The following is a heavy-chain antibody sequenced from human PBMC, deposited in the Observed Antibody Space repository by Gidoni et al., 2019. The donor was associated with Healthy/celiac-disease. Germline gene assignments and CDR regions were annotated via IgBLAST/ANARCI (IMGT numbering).Heavy chain of an antibody. CDR2: INHSGST. CDR3: ARVPVGSSPHYYYYMDV. V-gene: IGHV4-34*01. J-gene: IGHJ6*03. Sequence: QVQLQQWGAGLLKPSETLSLTCAVHGGSFIGYYWSWIRQPPGKGLEWIGEINHSGSTNYNPSLKSRVTISVDTSKNQFSLKLSSVTAADTAVYYCARVPVGSSPHYYYYMDVWGKGTTVTVSS. CDR1: GGSFIGYY. D-gene: IGHD6-6*01.